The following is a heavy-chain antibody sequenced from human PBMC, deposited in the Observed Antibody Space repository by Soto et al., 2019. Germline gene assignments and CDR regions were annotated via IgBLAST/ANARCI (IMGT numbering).Heavy chain of an antibody. D-gene: IGHD6-6*01. V-gene: IGHV1-8*01. J-gene: IGHJ6*02. Sequence: ASVKVSCKASGYTSTSYDINWVRQATGQGLEWMGWMNPNSGNTGYAQKFQGRVTMTRNTSISTAYMELSSLRSEDTAVYYCARFSSSGHYYYYYGMDVWGQGTTVTVSS. CDR3: ARFSSSGHYYYYYGMDV. CDR2: MNPNSGNT. CDR1: GYTSTSYD.